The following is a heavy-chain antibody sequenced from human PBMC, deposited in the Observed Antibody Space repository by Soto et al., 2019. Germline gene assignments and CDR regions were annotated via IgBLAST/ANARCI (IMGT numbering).Heavy chain of an antibody. V-gene: IGHV3-23*01. CDR2: ISGSGGST. CDR3: AKTDPAPSIAARPFAY. Sequence: PGGSLRLSCAASGFTFSSYAMSWVRQAPGKGLEWVSAISGSGGSTYYADSVKGRFTISRDNSKNTLYLQMNSLRAEDTAVYYCAKTDPAPSIAARPFAYWGQGTLVTVSS. CDR1: GFTFSSYA. J-gene: IGHJ4*02. D-gene: IGHD6-6*01.